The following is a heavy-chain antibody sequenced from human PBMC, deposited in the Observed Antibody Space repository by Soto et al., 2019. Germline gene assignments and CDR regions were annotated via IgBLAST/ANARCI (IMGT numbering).Heavy chain of an antibody. CDR1: GGSISSRSHY. CDR3: ATADGFGVVTPFFEY. D-gene: IGHD3-3*01. Sequence: QLQLQESGPGLVKPPESLSITCTVSGGSISSRSHYWGWIRQSPGRHLEWIGSSYYRGSTHYNPSLKTRVTISVDTSKNQVSLKVYSVTAADTAVYYCATADGFGVVTPFFEYWGQGMLVTVSS. CDR2: SYYRGST. V-gene: IGHV4-39*01. J-gene: IGHJ4*02.